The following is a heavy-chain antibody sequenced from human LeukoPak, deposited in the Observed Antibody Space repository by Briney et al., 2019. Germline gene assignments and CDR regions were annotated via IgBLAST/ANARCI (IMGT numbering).Heavy chain of an antibody. CDR3: AKDRIAVAGTYYYYMDV. CDR1: GFTFSSYG. J-gene: IGHJ6*03. D-gene: IGHD6-19*01. V-gene: IGHV3-30*18. CDR2: ISYDGSNK. Sequence: GRSLRLSCAASGFTFSSYGMHWVRQAPGKGLEWVAVISYDGSNKYYADSVKGRFTISRDNSKNTLYLQMSSLRAEDTAVYYCAKDRIAVAGTYYYYMDVWGKGTTVTVSS.